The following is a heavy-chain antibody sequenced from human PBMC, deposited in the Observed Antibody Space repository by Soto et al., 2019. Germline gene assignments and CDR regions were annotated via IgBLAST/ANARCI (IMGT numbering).Heavy chain of an antibody. D-gene: IGHD6-19*01. J-gene: IGHJ5*02. CDR3: ARGAFSTGWYL. V-gene: IGHV3-74*01. CDR1: GFTFSSYW. Sequence: GGSLRLSCAASGFTFSSYWMHWVRQAPGKGLVWVSYINSDGSRSTHADSVKGRFTISRDNAKNTLYLQMNSLRAEDTAVYYCARGAFSTGWYLWGQGTLVTVSS. CDR2: INSDGSRS.